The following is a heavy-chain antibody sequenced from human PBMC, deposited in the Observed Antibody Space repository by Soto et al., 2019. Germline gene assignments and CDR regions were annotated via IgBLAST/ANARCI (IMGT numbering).Heavy chain of an antibody. Sequence: HPGGSLRLSCAASGSGFIVSNNYMSWVRQAPGKGLEWVSVLYSDGSTYYADSVKGRFTISRDISKNTLYLQMNSLRAEDTAVYYCARGPGYLLFDYWGQGTLVTVSS. CDR1: GSGFIVSNNY. D-gene: IGHD5-12*01. CDR3: ARGPGYLLFDY. V-gene: IGHV3-53*01. CDR2: LYSDGST. J-gene: IGHJ4*02.